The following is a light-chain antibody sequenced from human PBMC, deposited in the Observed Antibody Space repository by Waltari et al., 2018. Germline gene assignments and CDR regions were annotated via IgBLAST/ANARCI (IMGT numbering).Light chain of an antibody. CDR1: QSISTW. CDR2: AAS. CDR3: QHYNAYRT. V-gene: IGKV1-5*01. J-gene: IGKJ1*01. Sequence: TQSPSTLSASVGDRVIITCRASQSISTWLAWYQQKPGKAPKLLIFAASSLQTGVPSRFSGSGSGTEFTLTINSLQPDDFATYYCQHYNAYRTFGQGTKVEIK.